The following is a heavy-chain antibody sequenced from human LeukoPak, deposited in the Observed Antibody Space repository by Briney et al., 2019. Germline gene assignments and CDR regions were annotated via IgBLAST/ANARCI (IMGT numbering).Heavy chain of an antibody. CDR1: GFTFSSYG. Sequence: GGSLRLSCAASGFTFSSYGMHWVRQAPGKGLEWVAVIWYDGSNKYYADSVKGRFTTSRDNSKNTLYLQMNSLRAEDTALYYCAKDVSYSSSWYHLDYWGQGTLVTVSS. D-gene: IGHD6-13*01. CDR2: IWYDGSNK. J-gene: IGHJ4*02. CDR3: AKDVSYSSSWYHLDY. V-gene: IGHV3-33*06.